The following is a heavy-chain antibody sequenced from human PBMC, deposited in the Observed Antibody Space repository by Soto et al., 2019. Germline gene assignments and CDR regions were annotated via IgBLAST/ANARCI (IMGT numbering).Heavy chain of an antibody. CDR2: INQDGSEK. J-gene: IGHJ6*04. V-gene: IGHV3-7*03. Sequence: GGSLRLSCAASGFTFSSFWMAWVRQAPGKGLEWVANINQDGSEKYYVDSMKGRFTISRDNAKNSLYLEMNSLRAEDTAVYYCATEGQPEVAAESTLRYSEMEAWGKGTTVTVSS. CDR3: ATEGQPEVAAESTLRYSEMEA. D-gene: IGHD6-13*01. CDR1: GFTFSSFW.